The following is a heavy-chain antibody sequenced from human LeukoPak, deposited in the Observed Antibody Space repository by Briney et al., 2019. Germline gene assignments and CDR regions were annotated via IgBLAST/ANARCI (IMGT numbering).Heavy chain of an antibody. Sequence: SETLSLTCTVSGGSLSSYFWSWIRQPPGKGLEWIGYIYYSGSPNYNPSLKSRVTMSVDTAKNQFSLKLTSVTAADTAVYYCARHKIPDDYYSCFDYWGQGTLVTVSS. D-gene: IGHD3-22*01. CDR1: GGSLSSYF. CDR2: IYYSGSP. J-gene: IGHJ4*02. V-gene: IGHV4-59*08. CDR3: ARHKIPDDYYSCFDY.